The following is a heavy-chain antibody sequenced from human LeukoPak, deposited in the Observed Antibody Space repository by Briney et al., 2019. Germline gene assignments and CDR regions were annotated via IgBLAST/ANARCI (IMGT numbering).Heavy chain of an antibody. Sequence: GGSLRLSCAASGFTVSSNYMSWVRQAPGKGLEWVSVIYSGGSTYYADSVKGRFTISRDNSKNTLYLQMNSLRAEDTAVYYCAREYYYDSSDYFDYWGQGTLVTVSS. V-gene: IGHV3-66*02. CDR3: AREYYYDSSDYFDY. CDR1: GFTVSSNY. J-gene: IGHJ4*02. CDR2: IYSGGST. D-gene: IGHD3-22*01.